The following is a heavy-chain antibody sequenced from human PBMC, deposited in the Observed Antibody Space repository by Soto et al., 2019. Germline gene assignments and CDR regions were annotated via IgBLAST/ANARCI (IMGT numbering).Heavy chain of an antibody. CDR1: GFTFSSYP. CDR3: ARAGGLRLDY. V-gene: IGHV3-30*14. CDR2: ISYDGSNK. D-gene: IGHD2-15*01. Sequence: QVQLVESGGGVVQPGRSLRLSCAASGFTFSSYPMHWVRQAPGMGLEWVAVISYDGSNKFYADSVKGRFTISRDIDKNTLDLEMNSMRAEDTAVYYCARAGGLRLDYWGQGTLVTVSS. J-gene: IGHJ4*02.